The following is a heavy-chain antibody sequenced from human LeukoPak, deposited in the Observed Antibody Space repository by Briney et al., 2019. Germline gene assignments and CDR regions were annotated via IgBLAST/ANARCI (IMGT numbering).Heavy chain of an antibody. J-gene: IGHJ6*03. V-gene: IGHV3-73*01. CDR2: IRSKANSYAT. CDR1: GFNFSGSA. CDR3: TRQDYDFWSGYSRGTTDYYMDV. Sequence: GGSLKLSCAASGFNFSGSAMHWVRQASGKGLEWVGRIRSKANSYATAYAASVKGRFTISRDDSKNTAYLQMNSLKTEDTAVYYCTRQDYDFWSGYSRGTTDYYMDVWGKGTTVTVSS. D-gene: IGHD3-3*01.